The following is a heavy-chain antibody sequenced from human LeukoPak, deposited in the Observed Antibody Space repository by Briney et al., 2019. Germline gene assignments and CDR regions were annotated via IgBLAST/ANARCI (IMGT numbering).Heavy chain of an antibody. CDR1: GFTVSSNY. CDR3: ARDSNYDFWSGYDY. CDR2: IYSGGST. J-gene: IGHJ4*02. D-gene: IGHD3-3*01. Sequence: GGSLRLSCAASGFTVSSNYMSWVRQAPGKGLEWVSVIYSGGSTYYADSVKGRFTISRDNSKNTLYLQMNSRRAEDTAVYYCARDSNYDFWSGYDYWGQGTLVTVSS. V-gene: IGHV3-66*02.